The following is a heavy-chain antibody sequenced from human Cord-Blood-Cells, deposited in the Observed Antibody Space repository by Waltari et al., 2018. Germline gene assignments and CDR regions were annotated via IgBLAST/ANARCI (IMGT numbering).Heavy chain of an antibody. Sequence: QLQLQESGPGLVKPSETLSLTCTVSGGSISSSSYYWGWIRQPPGKGLEWIGRIYYSGSTYSNPSLKRRVTISVDTSKNQFSRKLSSVTAADTAVYYCARSYGSGSYYNVHFDYWGQGTLVTVSS. CDR1: GGSISSSSYY. J-gene: IGHJ4*02. D-gene: IGHD3-10*01. V-gene: IGHV4-39*01. CDR3: ARSYGSGSYYNVHFDY. CDR2: IYYSGST.